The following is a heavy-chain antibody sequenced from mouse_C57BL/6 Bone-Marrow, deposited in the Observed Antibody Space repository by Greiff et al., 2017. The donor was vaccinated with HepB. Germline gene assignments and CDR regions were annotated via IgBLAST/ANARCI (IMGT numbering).Heavy chain of an antibody. CDR3: AGGYGGSFDY. Sequence: EVQLQQPGAELVKPGASVKLSCTASGFNFKDYYMQWVKQRTEQGLEWIGRIDPEDGETKYAPKFQGKATITADTSSNTAYLQLSSLTSEDAAVYYCAGGYGGSFDYWGQGTTLTVSS. J-gene: IGHJ2*01. D-gene: IGHD1-1*01. CDR2: IDPEDGET. CDR1: GFNFKDYY. V-gene: IGHV14-2*01.